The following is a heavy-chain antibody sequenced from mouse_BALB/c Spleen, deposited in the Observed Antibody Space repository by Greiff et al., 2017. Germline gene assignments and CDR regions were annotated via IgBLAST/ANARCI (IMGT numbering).Heavy chain of an antibody. CDR2: ISSGSSTI. CDR1: GFTFSSFG. Sequence: EVQRVESGGGLVQPGGSRKLSCAASGFTFSSFGMHWVRQAPEKGLEWVAYISSGSSTIYYADTVKGRFTISRDNPKNTLFLQMTSLRSEDTAMYYCARDGYYVPDAMDYWGQGTSVTVSS. J-gene: IGHJ4*01. V-gene: IGHV5-17*02. D-gene: IGHD2-3*01. CDR3: ARDGYYVPDAMDY.